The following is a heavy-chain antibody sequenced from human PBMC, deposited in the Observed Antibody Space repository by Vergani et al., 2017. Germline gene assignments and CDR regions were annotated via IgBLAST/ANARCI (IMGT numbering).Heavy chain of an antibody. CDR1: GYTFTSYA. CDR3: ERVEGSITIFGVVPNNMDV. D-gene: IGHD3-3*01. V-gene: IGHV1-3*01. CDR2: INAGNDNT. Sequence: QVQLVQSGAEVKKPGASVKVSCKASGYTFTSYAMHWVRQAPGQRLEWMGWINAGNDNTKYSQKFQGRVTMTEDTYTDTAYMELSSLGSEDAAVYYCERVEGSITIFGVVPNNMDVWGKGTTVTVSS. J-gene: IGHJ6*03.